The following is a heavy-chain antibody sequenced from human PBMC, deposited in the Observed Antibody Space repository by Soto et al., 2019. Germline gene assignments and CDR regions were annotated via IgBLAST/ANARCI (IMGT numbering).Heavy chain of an antibody. V-gene: IGHV3-7*03. J-gene: IGHJ4*02. Sequence: VGSRGLSRPASGVTFPSSSVISSRKPPGKRLVWVANIEQDGSEKFYVDSVKGRFTISRDNAKNSLHLQMNSLRAEDTAVYFCARDRLGHCSGASCYEEFDDWGQGTLVPVSS. CDR3: ARDRLGHCSGASCYEEFDD. CDR1: GVTFPSSS. D-gene: IGHD2-2*01. CDR2: IEQDGSEK.